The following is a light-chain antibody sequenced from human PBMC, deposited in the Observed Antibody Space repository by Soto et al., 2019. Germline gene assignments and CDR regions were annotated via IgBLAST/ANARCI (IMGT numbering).Light chain of an antibody. Sequence: DIQMTQSPSSLSASVGDRVTITCRASQSISSYLNWYQQKPGKAPNLLIYAAFNLQSGVPSRFSGSGSGTDFTLTISSLQPEDFATYYCQQSYRTPWTFGQGTKVEIK. J-gene: IGKJ1*01. CDR1: QSISSY. V-gene: IGKV1-39*01. CDR3: QQSYRTPWT. CDR2: AAF.